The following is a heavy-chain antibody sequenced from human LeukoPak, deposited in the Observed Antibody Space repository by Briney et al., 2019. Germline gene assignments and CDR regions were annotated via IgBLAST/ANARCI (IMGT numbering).Heavy chain of an antibody. V-gene: IGHV3-66*01. Sequence: GGSLRLSCAASEFSVGSNYMTWVRQAPGKGLEWVSLIYSGGSTYYADSVKGRFTISRDNSKNTLYLQMNSLRAEDTAVYYCAKDFAFDPWGQGTLVTVSS. CDR2: IYSGGST. J-gene: IGHJ5*02. CDR3: AKDFAFDP. CDR1: EFSVGSNY.